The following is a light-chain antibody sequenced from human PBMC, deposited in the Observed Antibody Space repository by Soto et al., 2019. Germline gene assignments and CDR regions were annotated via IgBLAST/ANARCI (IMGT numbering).Light chain of an antibody. J-gene: IGKJ2*01. CDR2: GSS. V-gene: IGKV3-20*01. CDR3: QQYGSSPPYT. Sequence: EVVLTQSPGTLSLSPGERATLSCRASQSVSNNYLAWYQQKPGQSPKLLIFGSSDRATGIPDRFSGSGSGTDFTLTISSLEPEDFAVYYCQQYGSSPPYTCGEGTNLEIK. CDR1: QSVSNNY.